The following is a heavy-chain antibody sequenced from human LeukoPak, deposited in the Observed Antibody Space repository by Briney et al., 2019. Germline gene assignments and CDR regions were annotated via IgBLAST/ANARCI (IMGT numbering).Heavy chain of an antibody. CDR1: GFTFSSYS. Sequence: GGSLRLSCAASGFTFSSYSMNWVRQAPGKGLEWVSYISTSSTTIYYADTVKGRFTISRDNAKNSLYLQMNSLRAEDTAVYYCARDRGHYFDYWGQGTLVTVSS. J-gene: IGHJ4*02. CDR2: ISTSSTTI. V-gene: IGHV3-48*01. CDR3: ARDRGHYFDY.